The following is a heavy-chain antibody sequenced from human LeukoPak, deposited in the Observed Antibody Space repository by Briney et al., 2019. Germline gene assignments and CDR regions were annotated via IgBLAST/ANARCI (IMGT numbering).Heavy chain of an antibody. J-gene: IGHJ4*02. CDR1: GFTFSNYW. CDR2: INSDGGST. Sequence: GGSLRLSCEASGFTFSNYWLHWVRQAPGKGLVWVSRINSDGGSTTYADSVKGRFTISRDNAKNTLYLQMNSLRAEDTAVYYCARDLGTGMATADYWGQGTLVTVSS. V-gene: IGHV3-74*01. D-gene: IGHD5-18*01. CDR3: ARDLGTGMATADY.